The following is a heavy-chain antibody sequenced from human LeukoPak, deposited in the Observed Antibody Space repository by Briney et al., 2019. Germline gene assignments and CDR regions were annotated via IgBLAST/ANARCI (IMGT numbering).Heavy chain of an antibody. Sequence: GASVKVSCKASGGTFSSYAISWVRQAPGQGLEWMGGIIPIFGTANYAQKFQGRVTITADESTSTAYMELSSLRSEDTAVYYCARDPRSESIAVAGGNYWGQGTLVTVSS. CDR2: IIPIFGTA. D-gene: IGHD6-19*01. J-gene: IGHJ4*02. V-gene: IGHV1-69*13. CDR1: GGTFSSYA. CDR3: ARDPRSESIAVAGGNY.